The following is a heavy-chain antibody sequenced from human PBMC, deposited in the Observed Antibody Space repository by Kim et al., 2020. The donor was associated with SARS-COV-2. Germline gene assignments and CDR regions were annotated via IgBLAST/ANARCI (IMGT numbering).Heavy chain of an antibody. V-gene: IGHV4-59*08. D-gene: IGHD3-3*01. CDR1: GGSISSYY. J-gene: IGHJ6*01. CDR3: ASLDYDSLIGYYYYAMDV. CDR2: IYYSWST. Sequence: SETLSLTCTVPGGSISSYYWSWIRQPPGKGLELIWYIYYSWSTNYNPSPKSRVSISLDTSKNQFYLKLSAVTAADPAVYYFASLDYDSLIGYYYYAMDV.